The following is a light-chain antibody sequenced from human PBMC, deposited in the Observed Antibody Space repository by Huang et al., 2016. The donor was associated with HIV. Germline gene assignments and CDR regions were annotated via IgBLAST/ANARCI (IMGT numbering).Light chain of an antibody. Sequence: DIVMTQSPLSLPVTPGEPASISCRSSQSLLHSNGYTSLDWYLQKPGQSPQLLIYSGSNRAARVPDRFSGSGSGTDFTLKISRVEAEDVGVYYCMQALQSPWTFGQGTKVEIK. CDR2: SGS. V-gene: IGKV2-28*01. CDR1: QSLLHSNGYTS. J-gene: IGKJ1*01. CDR3: MQALQSPWT.